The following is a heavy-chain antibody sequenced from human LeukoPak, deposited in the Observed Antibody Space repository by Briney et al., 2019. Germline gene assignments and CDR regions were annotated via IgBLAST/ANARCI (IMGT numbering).Heavy chain of an antibody. V-gene: IGHV3-64*01. Sequence: GGSLRLSCAASGFTFSSYAMHWVRQAPGEGLEYVSAISSNGGSTYYANSVKGRFTISRDNSKNTLYLQMGSLRAEDMAVYYCASSVVPAAPFDYWGQGTLVTVSS. CDR1: GFTFSSYA. CDR3: ASSVVPAAPFDY. J-gene: IGHJ4*02. CDR2: ISSNGGST. D-gene: IGHD2-2*01.